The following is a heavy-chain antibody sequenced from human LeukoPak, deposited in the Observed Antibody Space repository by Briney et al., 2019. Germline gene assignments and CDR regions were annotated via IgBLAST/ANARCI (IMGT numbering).Heavy chain of an antibody. CDR1: GFTFSSYA. D-gene: IGHD1-26*01. CDR2: ISSSSSYI. CDR3: ASNSGSYRG. V-gene: IGHV3-21*01. Sequence: PGRSLRLSCAASGFTFSSYAMHWVRQAPGKGLEWVSSISSSSSYIYYADSVKGRFTISRDNAKNSLYLQMNSLRAEDTAVYYCASNSGSYRGWGQGTLVTASS. J-gene: IGHJ4*02.